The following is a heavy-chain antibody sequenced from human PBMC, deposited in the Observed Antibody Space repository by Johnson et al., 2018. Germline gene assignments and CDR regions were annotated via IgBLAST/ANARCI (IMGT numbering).Heavy chain of an antibody. CDR3: ARGAGREGFKPGF. CDR1: DGSIRGSY. J-gene: IGHJ4*02. D-gene: IGHD5-24*01. V-gene: IGHV4-59*01. Sequence: QVQLQESGPRLVEPSETLSLTCAVSDGSIRGSYWSWSRQPPGKGLEWIGYIHYTGDTNSNPSLNSLVTILLATSQNQFSLKLTSLTAADTAVYYCARGAGREGFKPGFWGQGILVTVSS. CDR2: IHYTGDT.